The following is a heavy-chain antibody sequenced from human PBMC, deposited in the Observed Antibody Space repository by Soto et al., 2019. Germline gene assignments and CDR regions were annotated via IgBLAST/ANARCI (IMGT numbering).Heavy chain of an antibody. Sequence: QVQLQESGPGLVKPSETLSLTCTVSGGSISSYYWSWIRQPPGKGLEWIGSIYYSGSTNYNPSLKRPVPISVATSKNQFSLKLSSVTAADTAVYYCARRYGWAFDIWGQGTMVTVSS. CDR2: IYYSGST. V-gene: IGHV4-59*08. CDR1: GGSISSYY. J-gene: IGHJ3*02. D-gene: IGHD3-16*01. CDR3: ARRYGWAFDI.